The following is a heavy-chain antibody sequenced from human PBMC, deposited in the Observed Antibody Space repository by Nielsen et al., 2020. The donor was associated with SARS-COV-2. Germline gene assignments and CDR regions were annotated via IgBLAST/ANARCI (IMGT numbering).Heavy chain of an antibody. V-gene: IGHV3-30*18. Sequence: WIRQPPGRGLEWVAVISYDGSNKYYADSVKGRFTISRDNSKNTLYLQMNSLRAEDTAVYYCAKESRPVALDYWGQGTLVTVSS. CDR2: ISYDGSNK. J-gene: IGHJ4*02. D-gene: IGHD6-19*01. CDR3: AKESRPVALDY.